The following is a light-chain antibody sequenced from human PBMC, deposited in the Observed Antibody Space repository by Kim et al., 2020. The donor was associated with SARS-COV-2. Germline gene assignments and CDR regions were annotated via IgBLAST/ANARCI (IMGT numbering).Light chain of an antibody. J-gene: IGKJ1*01. CDR3: QQHNSYSRT. CDR1: QSISTT. Sequence: ACVEDKVTITCRASQSISTTLAWYQQKPGKAPKLLIYKASRLESGGPSRFSGSGSGTEFTLTISSLQPDDFATYYCQQHNSYSRTFGQGTKVDIK. CDR2: KAS. V-gene: IGKV1-5*03.